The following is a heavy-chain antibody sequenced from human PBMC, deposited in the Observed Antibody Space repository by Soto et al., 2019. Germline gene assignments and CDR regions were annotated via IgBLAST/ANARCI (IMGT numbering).Heavy chain of an antibody. CDR1: GFTFSSYG. Sequence: QVQLVESGGGVVQPGRSLRLSCAASGFTFSSYGMHWVRQAPGKGLEWVAVISYDGSNKYYADSVKGRFTISRDNSKNTLYLQMNSLRAEDTAVYYCAKDRTYDSSGYYYYYYGMDVWGQGTTVTVSS. J-gene: IGHJ6*02. V-gene: IGHV3-30*18. CDR2: ISYDGSNK. CDR3: AKDRTYDSSGYYYYYYGMDV. D-gene: IGHD3-22*01.